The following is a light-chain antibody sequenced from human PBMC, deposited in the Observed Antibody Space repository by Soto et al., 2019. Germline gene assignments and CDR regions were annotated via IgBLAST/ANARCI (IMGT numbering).Light chain of an antibody. CDR3: QHYGNSLIT. V-gene: IGKV3-20*01. Sequence: EIVLTQSPGTLSLSPGERATLSCRASQSVSSNYLAWYQQKPGQAPRLLIYGASSRATGIPDRFSGSGSGKDFTLTISRLEPEDFAVYYCQHYGNSLITFGQGTRLEIK. CDR2: GAS. J-gene: IGKJ5*01. CDR1: QSVSSNY.